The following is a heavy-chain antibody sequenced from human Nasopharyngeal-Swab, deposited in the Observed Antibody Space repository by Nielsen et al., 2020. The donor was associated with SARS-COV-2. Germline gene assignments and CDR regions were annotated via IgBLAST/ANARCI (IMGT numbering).Heavy chain of an antibody. V-gene: IGHV3-48*03. CDR1: GFTFDNYE. CDR3: TRDRVAGSLYGEFDF. J-gene: IGHJ4*02. D-gene: IGHD6-19*01. CDR2: ISTSGATI. Sequence: SCAASGFTFDNYEMNWVRQAPGKGLEWVSYISTSGATIHYADSVKGRFTISRDNAKNSLYLQMNSLRAEDTAVYYCTRDRVAGSLYGEFDFWGQGTLVTVSS.